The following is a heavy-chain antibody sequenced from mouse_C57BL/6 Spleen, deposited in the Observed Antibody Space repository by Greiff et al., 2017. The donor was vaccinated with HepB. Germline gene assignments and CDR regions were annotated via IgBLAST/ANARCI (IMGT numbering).Heavy chain of an antibody. CDR2: IHPSDSDT. V-gene: IGHV1-74*01. CDR1: GYTFTSYW. D-gene: IGHD1-1*01. Sequence: QVQLQQPGAELVKPGASVKVSCKASGYTFTSYWMHWVKQRPGQGLEWIGRIHPSDSDTNYNQKFKGKATLTVDKSSSTAYMQLSSLTSEDSAVYYCAIEYYGSSNWYFDVWGTGTTVTVSS. J-gene: IGHJ1*03. CDR3: AIEYYGSSNWYFDV.